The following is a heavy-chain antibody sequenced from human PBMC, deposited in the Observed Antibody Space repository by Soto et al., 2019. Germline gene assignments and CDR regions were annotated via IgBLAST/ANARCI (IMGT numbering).Heavy chain of an antibody. Sequence: SETLSLTCTVSGGSISSSYWSWIRQPPGKRLEWIGYISDSGSTHYNPSLKSRVTISVDTSKNQFSLKLTSVTAADTAVYYCARDKGSGSYSRWGQGTLVIVSS. CDR3: ARDKGSGSYSR. CDR2: ISDSGST. D-gene: IGHD1-26*01. J-gene: IGHJ4*02. V-gene: IGHV4-59*01. CDR1: GGSISSSY.